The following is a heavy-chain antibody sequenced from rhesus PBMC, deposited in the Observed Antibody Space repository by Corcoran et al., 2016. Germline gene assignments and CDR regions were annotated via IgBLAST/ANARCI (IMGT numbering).Heavy chain of an antibody. CDR2: INGSCDST. CDR1: GGSISVSYY. V-gene: IGHV4S7*01. J-gene: IGHJ6*01. CDR3: ARRETMVAPYGLDS. Sequence: QVQLQESGPGLVKSSETLSLTCAVSGGSISVSYYWSWIRQPPGKGLEWIGYINGSCDSTYYNPALKSRVTISTDTSKNQFSLKLSSVTAADTAVYYCARRETMVAPYGLDSWGQGVVVTVSS. D-gene: IGHD4-4*01.